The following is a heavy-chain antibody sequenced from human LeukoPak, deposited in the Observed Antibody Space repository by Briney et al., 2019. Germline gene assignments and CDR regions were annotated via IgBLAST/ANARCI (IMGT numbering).Heavy chain of an antibody. CDR3: ARGVAYCGGDCYSGGYMDV. CDR1: GYTFTSYD. D-gene: IGHD2-21*02. J-gene: IGHJ6*03. V-gene: IGHV1-8*01. Sequence: ASVKVSCKAFGYTFTSYDINWVRQATGQGLEWMGWMNPNNGNTGYAQKFQGRVTMTRNTSISTAYMELSSLRSEDTAVYYCARGVAYCGGDCYSGGYMDVWGKGTTVTISS. CDR2: MNPNNGNT.